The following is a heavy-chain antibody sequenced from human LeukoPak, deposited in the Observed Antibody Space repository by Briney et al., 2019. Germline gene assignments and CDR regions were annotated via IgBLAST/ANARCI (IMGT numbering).Heavy chain of an antibody. J-gene: IGHJ6*02. CDR3: AKAPDLFIYYYYGMDV. V-gene: IGHV3-23*01. CDR1: GFTFSGYA. CDR2: ISGSGGST. D-gene: IGHD3-9*01. Sequence: GGSLRLSCAASGFTFSGYAMSWVRQAPGKGLEWVSAISGSGGSTYYADSVKGRFTISRDNSKNTLYLQMNSLRAEDTAVYYCAKAPDLFIYYYYGMDVWGQGTTVTVSS.